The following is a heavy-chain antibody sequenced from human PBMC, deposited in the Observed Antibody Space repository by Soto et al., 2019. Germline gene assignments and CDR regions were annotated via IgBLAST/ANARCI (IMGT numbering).Heavy chain of an antibody. CDR3: AKEIRAYSSSWSFDY. CDR2: ISYDGSIQ. CDR1: GFTFSSYG. J-gene: IGHJ4*02. D-gene: IGHD6-13*01. Sequence: QVQLVESGGGVVQPGRSLRLSCAASGFTFSSYGMHWVRQAPGEGLEWVVVISYDGSIQYYTDSAKGRFTISRDNSKSTLYLQMTSLRAEDTAVYYCAKEIRAYSSSWSFDYWGQGTLVTVSS. V-gene: IGHV3-30*18.